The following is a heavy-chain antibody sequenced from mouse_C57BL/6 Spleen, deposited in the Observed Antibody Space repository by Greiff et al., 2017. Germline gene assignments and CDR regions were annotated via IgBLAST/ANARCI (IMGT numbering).Heavy chain of an antibody. V-gene: IGHV10-1*01. CDR3: VRFYDYAMDY. CDR1: GFSFNTYA. D-gene: IGHD2-3*01. J-gene: IGHJ4*01. CDR2: IRSKSNNYAT. Sequence: GGGLVQPKGSLKLSCAASGFSFNTYAMNWVRQAPGKGLEWVARIRSKSNNYATYYADSVKDRFTISRDDSESMLYLQMNNLKTEDTAMYYCVRFYDYAMDYWGQGTSVTVSS.